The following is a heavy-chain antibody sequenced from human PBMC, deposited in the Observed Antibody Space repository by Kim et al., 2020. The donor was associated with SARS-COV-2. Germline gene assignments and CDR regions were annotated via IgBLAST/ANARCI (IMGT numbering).Heavy chain of an antibody. Sequence: SETLSLTCTVSGGSVSNYYYNWIRQPPGKGLEWIGYIYGNTGSTNYNPSLKSRLTILVDTSKNQFSLKLGSVTAADTAVYYCARGPRGYIGYYYYMDVWG. CDR3: ARGPRGYIGYYYYMDV. D-gene: IGHD1-1*01. J-gene: IGHJ6*03. V-gene: IGHV4-59*02. CDR1: GGSVSNYY. CDR2: IYGNTGST.